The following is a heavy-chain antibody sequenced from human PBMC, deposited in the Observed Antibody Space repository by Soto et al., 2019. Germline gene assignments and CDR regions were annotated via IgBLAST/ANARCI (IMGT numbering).Heavy chain of an antibody. Sequence: QVQLVESGGGVVQPGRSLRLSCAASGFTFSSYGMHWVRQAPGKGLEWVAFIWHDGGNKFYAESVKGRFNISRDNSKNTLYLQMTSLSAEDTAMYYCAREGDVNTGFGKDYWGQGTLVTVSS. V-gene: IGHV3-33*01. CDR1: GFTFSSYG. CDR2: IWHDGGNK. CDR3: AREGDVNTGFGKDY. J-gene: IGHJ4*02. D-gene: IGHD3-16*01.